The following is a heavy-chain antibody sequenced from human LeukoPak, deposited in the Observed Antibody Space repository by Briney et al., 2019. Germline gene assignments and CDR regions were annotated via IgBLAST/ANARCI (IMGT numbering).Heavy chain of an antibody. J-gene: IGHJ4*02. CDR2: IFYSGTT. Sequence: PSETLSLTCTVSGGSISNSDYYWGWIRQPPGKGLEWIASIFYSGTTYFNPSLKSRVTISVDTSKNEFSLKLSSVTAADTAVYYCARNNTLMMYPRGGEDKGFDYWGQGTLVTVSS. CDR1: GGSISNSDYY. CDR3: ARNNTLMMYPRGGEDKGFDY. V-gene: IGHV4-39*01. D-gene: IGHD2-8*01.